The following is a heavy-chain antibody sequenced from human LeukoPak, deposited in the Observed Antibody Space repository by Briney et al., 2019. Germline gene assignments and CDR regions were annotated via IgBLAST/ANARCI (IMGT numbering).Heavy chain of an antibody. V-gene: IGHV3-30*04. CDR3: ARDGQDYGDYFWYFDY. J-gene: IGHJ4*02. Sequence: PGRSLRLSCAASGFTFSSYAMHWVRQAPGKGLEWVAVISYDGSNKYYGDSVKGRFTISRDNSKNTLYLQMNSLRAEDTAVYYCARDGQDYGDYFWYFDYWGQGTLVTVSS. D-gene: IGHD4-17*01. CDR1: GFTFSSYA. CDR2: ISYDGSNK.